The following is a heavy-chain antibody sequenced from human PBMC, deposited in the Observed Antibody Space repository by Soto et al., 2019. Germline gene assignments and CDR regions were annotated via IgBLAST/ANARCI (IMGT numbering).Heavy chain of an antibody. CDR2: ISNNGDTA. D-gene: IGHD3-16*02. V-gene: IGHV3-23*01. CDR1: GFTFSSYA. Sequence: EVQLLESGGGLVQPGGSLTLSCATSGFTFSSYAMVWVRQAAEKGLEWVASISNNGDTAYYADSVKGRFTISRGNSENTLYLQMNGLRADDTALYFCAKSRVFTGAIVTLLYSSGQGTQVTVSS. J-gene: IGHJ4*02. CDR3: AKSRVFTGAIVTLLYS.